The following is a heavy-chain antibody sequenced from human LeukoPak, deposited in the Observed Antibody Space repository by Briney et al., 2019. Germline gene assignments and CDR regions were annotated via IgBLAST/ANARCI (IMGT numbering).Heavy chain of an antibody. V-gene: IGHV1-24*01. J-gene: IGHJ5*02. Sequence: ASVKVSCKVSGYTLTELSMHWVRQAPGKGLEWMGGFDPEDGETIYAQKFQGRVTMTEDTSTDTAYMELSSLRSEDTAVYYCATGLYDSSGYRGWFDPWGQGTLVTVSS. D-gene: IGHD3-22*01. CDR3: ATGLYDSSGYRGWFDP. CDR1: GYTLTELS. CDR2: FDPEDGET.